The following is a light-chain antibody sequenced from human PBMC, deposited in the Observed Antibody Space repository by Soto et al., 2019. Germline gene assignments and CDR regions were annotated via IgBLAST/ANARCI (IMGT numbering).Light chain of an antibody. CDR3: SAHGGTNPYV. Sequence: QSALTQPPSASGSPGQSVAISCTGTASDIGGYNFVSWYQQHPGKAPKLMIYEVNKRPSGVSDRFSGSKSGNTASLTVSGLQAEDEADYYCSAHGGTNPYVFGTGTKLTVL. J-gene: IGLJ1*01. V-gene: IGLV2-8*01. CDR1: ASDIGGYNF. CDR2: EVN.